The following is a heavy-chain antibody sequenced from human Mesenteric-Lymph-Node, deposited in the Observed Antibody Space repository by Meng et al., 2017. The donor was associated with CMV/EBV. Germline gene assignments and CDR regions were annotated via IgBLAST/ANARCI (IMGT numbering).Heavy chain of an antibody. CDR3: AIGRAYSSSWYYLDY. CDR2: IYYSGST. V-gene: IGHV4-31*03. CDR1: GGSINTGGYY. Sequence: LRLSCIVSGGSINTGGYYWSWIRQHPGRGLEWIGYIYYSGSTYYNPSLKSRVTISVDTSKNQFSLRLSSVTAADTAVYYCAIGRAYSSSWYYLDYWGQGTLVTVSS. J-gene: IGHJ4*02. D-gene: IGHD6-13*01.